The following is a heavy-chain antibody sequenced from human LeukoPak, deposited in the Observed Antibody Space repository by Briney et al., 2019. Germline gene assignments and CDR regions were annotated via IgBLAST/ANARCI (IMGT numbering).Heavy chain of an antibody. CDR2: ISSSSSYI. V-gene: IGHV3-21*01. CDR3: ARDRDYYYDSSGYPYDVFDI. D-gene: IGHD3-22*01. CDR1: GFTFSSYS. Sequence: PGGSLRLSCAASGFTFSSYSMNWVRQAPGKGLEWVSSISSSSSYIYYADSVKGRFTISRDNAKNSLFLQMNSLRAEDTAVYYCARDRDYYYDSSGYPYDVFDIWGQGTMVTVSS. J-gene: IGHJ3*02.